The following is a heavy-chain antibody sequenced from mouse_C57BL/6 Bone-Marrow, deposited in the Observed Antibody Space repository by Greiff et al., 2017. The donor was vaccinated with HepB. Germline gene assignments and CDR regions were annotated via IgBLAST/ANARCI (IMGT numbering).Heavy chain of an antibody. D-gene: IGHD1-1*01. Sequence: QVQLQQPGAELVKPGASVKLSCKASGYTFTSYWMHWVKQRPGQGLEWIGMIHPNSGSTNYNEKFKRKATLTVDKSSSTAYMQLSSLTSEDSAVYYCARGHYYGSSSYYFDYWGQGTTLTVYS. CDR2: IHPNSGST. V-gene: IGHV1-64*01. CDR3: ARGHYYGSSSYYFDY. J-gene: IGHJ2*01. CDR1: GYTFTSYW.